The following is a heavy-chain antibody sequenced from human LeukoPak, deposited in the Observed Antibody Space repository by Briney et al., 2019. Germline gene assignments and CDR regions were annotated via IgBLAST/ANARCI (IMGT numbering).Heavy chain of an antibody. D-gene: IGHD3-3*01. V-gene: IGHV3-33*01. Sequence: GGSLRLSCAASGFTFSSYGMHWVRQAPGKGLEWVAVIWYDGSNKYYADSVKGRFTISRDNSENTLYLQMNSLRAEDTAVYYCARDLELEALDYWGQGTLVTVSS. CDR3: ARDLELEALDY. CDR2: IWYDGSNK. J-gene: IGHJ4*02. CDR1: GFTFSSYG.